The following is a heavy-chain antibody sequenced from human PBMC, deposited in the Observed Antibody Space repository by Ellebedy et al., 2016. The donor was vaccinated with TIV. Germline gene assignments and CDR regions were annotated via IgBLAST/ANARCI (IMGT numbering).Heavy chain of an antibody. J-gene: IGHJ4*02. D-gene: IGHD7-27*01. CDR2: INHNSDTI. V-gene: IGHV3-48*02. Sequence: GESLKISCAASGFPFSSHGMNWVRQAPGKGLKWISHINHNSDTIYYADSVEGRFTISRDNAKNSLFLQMNSLRDEDTAVYYCARDFNWASDYWGQGTLVTVSS. CDR3: ARDFNWASDY. CDR1: GFPFSSHG.